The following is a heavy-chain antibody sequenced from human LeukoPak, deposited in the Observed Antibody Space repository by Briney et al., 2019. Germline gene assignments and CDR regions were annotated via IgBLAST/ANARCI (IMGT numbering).Heavy chain of an antibody. CDR3: ANLWFGELFRADY. CDR2: IRYDGSNK. V-gene: IGHV3-30*02. CDR1: GFTFSSYG. Sequence: PGGSLRLSCAASGFTFSSYGMHWVRQAPGKGLEWVAFIRYDGSNKYYADSVKGRFTISRDNSKNTLYLQMNSLRAEDTAVYYCANLWFGELFRADYWGQGTLVTVSS. J-gene: IGHJ4*02. D-gene: IGHD3-10*01.